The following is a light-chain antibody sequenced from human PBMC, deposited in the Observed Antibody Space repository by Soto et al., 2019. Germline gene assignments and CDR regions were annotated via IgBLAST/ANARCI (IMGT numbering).Light chain of an antibody. V-gene: IGLV1-51*01. J-gene: IGLJ3*02. CDR2: DNN. CDR3: GTWDSSLSAWV. CDR1: TSNIGNNY. Sequence: QAVVTQPPSVSAAPGQKVTISCSGSTSNIGNNYVSWYQQLPGTAPKLLIYDNNKRPSGIPDRFSGSKSGTSGTLGITGLQTGDEADYYCGTWDSSLSAWVFGGGTKVTV.